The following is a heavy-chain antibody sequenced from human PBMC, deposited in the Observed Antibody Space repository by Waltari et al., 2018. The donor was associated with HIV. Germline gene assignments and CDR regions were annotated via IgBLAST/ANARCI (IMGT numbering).Heavy chain of an antibody. CDR1: GGSFSNNA. Sequence: QVQLVQSGAEVKKPGSSVKVSCKASGGSFSNNAISWVRQAPGQGLEWMGGIIPVFGTTYYSQKFQGRVTMTADVSLTTAYMDLSSLGSDDTAFYFCARGAASNTFNSYFDSWGQGVLVTVSS. CDR3: ARGAASNTFNSYFDS. J-gene: IGHJ4*02. V-gene: IGHV1-69*13. D-gene: IGHD6-25*01. CDR2: IIPVFGTT.